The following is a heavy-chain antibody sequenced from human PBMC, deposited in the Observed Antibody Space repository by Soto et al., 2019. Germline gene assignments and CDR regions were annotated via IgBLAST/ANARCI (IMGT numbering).Heavy chain of an antibody. J-gene: IGHJ3*01. Sequence: QVQLVQSGAEVKKPGASVNISCQASGFTFSDTLINWVRQGPGQRLEWMGWINPANGNTRYSESFQGRVTISSLSSASTAYVALSDLTSEDTAVDYCARDILSVGPRANDAFDVWGQGTMITVSS. D-gene: IGHD2-8*02. CDR2: INPANGNT. CDR3: ARDILSVGPRANDAFDV. V-gene: IGHV1-3*01. CDR1: GFTFSDTL.